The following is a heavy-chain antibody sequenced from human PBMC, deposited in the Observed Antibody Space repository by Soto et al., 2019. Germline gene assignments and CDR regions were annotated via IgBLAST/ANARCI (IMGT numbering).Heavy chain of an antibody. Sequence: PGGSLRLSCAASGFTFSSYAMSWVRQAPGKGLEWVSAISGSGGSTYYADSVKGRFTISRDNSKNTLYLQMNSLRAEDTAVYYCAKDLKRILEWLFSTEPLVIWGQGTMVTVSS. D-gene: IGHD3-3*01. CDR2: ISGSGGST. J-gene: IGHJ3*02. CDR3: AKDLKRILEWLFSTEPLVI. V-gene: IGHV3-23*01. CDR1: GFTFSSYA.